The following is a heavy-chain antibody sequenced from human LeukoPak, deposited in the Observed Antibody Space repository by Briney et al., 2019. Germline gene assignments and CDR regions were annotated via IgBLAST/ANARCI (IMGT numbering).Heavy chain of an antibody. J-gene: IGHJ5*02. CDR1: KFTFSNYA. D-gene: IGHD3-10*01. CDR3: AKGKSSGSVDWLDP. Sequence: GGSLRLSCAASKFTFSNYAMTWVRQAPGKGPEWVSSITGAGKTYYPDSVKGRFTVSRDNIQNTLYLQMNAVRAEDTAIYYCAKGKSSGSVDWLDPWGQGTLVTVSS. CDR2: ITGAGKT. V-gene: IGHV3-23*01.